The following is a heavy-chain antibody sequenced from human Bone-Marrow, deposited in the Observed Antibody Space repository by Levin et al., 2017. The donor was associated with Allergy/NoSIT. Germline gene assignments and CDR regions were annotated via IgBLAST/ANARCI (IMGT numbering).Heavy chain of an antibody. CDR1: GGTFSSYA. V-gene: IGHV1-69*01. D-gene: IGHD4-17*01. CDR3: ARLAPDRRGSDYGDYRDFQH. J-gene: IGHJ1*01. CDR2: IIPIFGTA. Sequence: GGSLRLSCKASGGTFSSYAISWVRQAPGQGLEWMGGIIPIFGTANYAQKFQGRVTITADEFTSTAYMELSSLRSEDTAVYYCARLAPDRRGSDYGDYRDFQHWGQGTLVTVSS.